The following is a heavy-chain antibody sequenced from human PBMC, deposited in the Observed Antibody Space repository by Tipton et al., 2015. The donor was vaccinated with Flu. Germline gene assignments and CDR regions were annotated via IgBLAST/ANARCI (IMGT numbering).Heavy chain of an antibody. CDR3: ARLTTRSYCPDY. V-gene: IGHV4-38-2*01. J-gene: IGHJ4*02. CDR2: ICQSGST. D-gene: IGHD3-10*01. Sequence: TLSLTCSVSGDSIGRAYCWGWIRQPPGKGLEWIGNICQSGSTYDNPSLKSRVTISVDRSKNQFSLKLSSVTAADTAVYYCARLTTRSYCPDYWGQGTLVTVSS. CDR1: GDSIGRAYC.